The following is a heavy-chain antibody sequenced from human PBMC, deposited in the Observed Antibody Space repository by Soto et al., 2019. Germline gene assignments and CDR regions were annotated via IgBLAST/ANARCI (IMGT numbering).Heavy chain of an antibody. J-gene: IGHJ6*02. CDR1: GYTFTSYA. V-gene: IGHV1-3*01. Sequence: QVQLVQSGAEVKKPGASVKVSCKASGYTFTSYAMHWVRQAPGQRLEWMGWINAGNGNTKYSQKFQGRVTITRDTSASTAYMALSSLRSEDTAVYYCARVAFSVYGMDVWGQGTTVTVSS. CDR2: INAGNGNT. CDR3: ARVAFSVYGMDV.